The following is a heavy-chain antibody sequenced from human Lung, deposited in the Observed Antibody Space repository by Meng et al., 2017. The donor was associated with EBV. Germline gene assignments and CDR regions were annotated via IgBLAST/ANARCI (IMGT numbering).Heavy chain of an antibody. CDR2: IIHGGSH. D-gene: IGHD2-8*02. Sequence: VQLQESGPGLVKPSGSLSLTCGVNGGYLSGAYWNWIRQPPGKGLEWIGEIIHGGSHSYNPSLKSRVTISIDTSKNQLSLMLSSVTAADTAVYYCARRPTGIDYWGQGTLVTVSS. CDR3: ARRPTGIDY. J-gene: IGHJ4*02. V-gene: IGHV4-34*12. CDR1: GGYLSGAY.